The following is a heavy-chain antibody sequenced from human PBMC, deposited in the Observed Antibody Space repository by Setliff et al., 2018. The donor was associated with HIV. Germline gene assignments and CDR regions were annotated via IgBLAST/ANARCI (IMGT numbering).Heavy chain of an antibody. Sequence: PSETLSLTCAVYGGSFSGYYWSWIRQPPGKGLEWIGEINHSGDTIYNPSLRSRVTISVDTSKNQFSLKLTSVTAADTAVYYCARSYCGGGLCFRGLDLWGQGTTVTVSS. CDR1: GGSFSGYY. CDR2: INHSGDT. V-gene: IGHV4-34*01. CDR3: ARSYCGGGLCFRGLDL. D-gene: IGHD2-21*01. J-gene: IGHJ6*02.